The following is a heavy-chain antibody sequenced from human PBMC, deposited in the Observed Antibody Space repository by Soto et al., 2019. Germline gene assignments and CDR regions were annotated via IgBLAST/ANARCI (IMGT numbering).Heavy chain of an antibody. D-gene: IGHD3-22*01. CDR2: ISYDGSNK. J-gene: IGHJ6*02. Sequence: PGGSLRLSCAASGFTFSSYAMHWVRQAPGKGLEWVAVISYDGSNKYYADSVEGRFTISRDNSKNTLYLQMNSLRAEDTAAYYCARVLGRYYYDSSGYFYGMDVWGQGTTVTVSS. V-gene: IGHV3-30-3*01. CDR1: GFTFSSYA. CDR3: ARVLGRYYYDSSGYFYGMDV.